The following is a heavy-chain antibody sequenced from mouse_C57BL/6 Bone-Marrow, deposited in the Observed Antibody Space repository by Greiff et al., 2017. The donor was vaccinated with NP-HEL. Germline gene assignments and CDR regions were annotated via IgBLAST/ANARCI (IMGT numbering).Heavy chain of an antibody. V-gene: IGHV5-4*03. CDR1: GFTFSSYA. D-gene: IGHD2-3*01. Sequence: EVKLVESGGGLVKPGGSLKLSCAASGFTFSSYAMSWVRQTPEKRLEWVATISDGGSYTYYPDNVKGRFTISSDNANNNLYLQMSHLKSEDTARYYGARDGLYDGYYSAWFAYWGQGTLVTVSA. CDR2: ISDGGSYT. J-gene: IGHJ3*01. CDR3: ARDGLYDGYYSAWFAY.